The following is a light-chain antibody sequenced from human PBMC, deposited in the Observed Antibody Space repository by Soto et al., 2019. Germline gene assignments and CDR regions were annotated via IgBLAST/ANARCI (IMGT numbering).Light chain of an antibody. CDR3: QQYGRSPRT. CDR2: GAS. Sequence: VLTPSPAALSVSPRERATLSCRASQSVSGDLAWYHHKPGQAPRLLIYGASTRATGIPARFSGSGSGTEFTLTISSLQSEDFAVYYCQQYGRSPRTVGQGTKVDIK. CDR1: QSVSGD. J-gene: IGKJ1*01. V-gene: IGKV3-15*01.